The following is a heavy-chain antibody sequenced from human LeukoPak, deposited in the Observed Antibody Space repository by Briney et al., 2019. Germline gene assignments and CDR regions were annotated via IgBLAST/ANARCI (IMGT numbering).Heavy chain of an antibody. CDR1: GFTFSSYG. CDR2: ISYDGSNK. Sequence: PGRSLRLSCAASGFTFSSYGMHWVRQAPGKGLEWVAVISYDGSNKYYADSVEGRFTISRDNSKNTLYLQMNSLRAEDTAVYYCARDPYDSSGYYFDYWGQGTLVTVSS. D-gene: IGHD3-22*01. J-gene: IGHJ4*02. V-gene: IGHV3-30*03. CDR3: ARDPYDSSGYYFDY.